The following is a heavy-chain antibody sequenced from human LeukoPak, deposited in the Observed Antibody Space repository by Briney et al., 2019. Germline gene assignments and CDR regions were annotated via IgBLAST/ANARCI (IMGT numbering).Heavy chain of an antibody. D-gene: IGHD4-11*01. CDR3: ARDSDYSNYPY. CDR2: VSSSSYI. V-gene: IGHV3-21*01. CDR1: GFTFSSYS. J-gene: IGHJ4*02. Sequence: GGSLRLSCAASGFTFSSYSMNWVRQAPGKGLEWVSSVSSSSYIYYADSVKGRFTISRDNAKNSLYLQMNSLRAEDTAVYYCARDSDYSNYPYWGQGTLVTVSS.